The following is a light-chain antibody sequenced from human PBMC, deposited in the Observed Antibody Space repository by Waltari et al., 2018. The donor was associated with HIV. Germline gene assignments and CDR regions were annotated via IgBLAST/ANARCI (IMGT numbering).Light chain of an antibody. V-gene: IGLV2-14*03. Sequence: QSALTQPASVSGSPGQSITISCTGASSDVGGYDSVSWYQQHPGKAPKRMIYAVTNRPSGISNRFSGSKSGNTASLTIPGLQAEDEADYYCSSYRSSSTFVFGTGTKVTVL. CDR3: SSYRSSSTFV. J-gene: IGLJ1*01. CDR2: AVT. CDR1: SSDVGGYDS.